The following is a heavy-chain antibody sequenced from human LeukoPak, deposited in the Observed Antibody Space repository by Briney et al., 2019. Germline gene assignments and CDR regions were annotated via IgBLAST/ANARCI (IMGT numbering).Heavy chain of an antibody. J-gene: IGHJ4*02. Sequence: GGSLRLSCAASGFTFNSYWMSWVRQAPGKGLEWVANIKQDGSDKYYVDSVKGRFTISRDNAKNSLYLQMNSLRAEDTAVYYCARGRRFSGYYSPFDYWGQGTLVTVSS. V-gene: IGHV3-7*01. D-gene: IGHD3-22*01. CDR1: GFTFNSYW. CDR3: ARGRRFSGYYSPFDY. CDR2: IKQDGSDK.